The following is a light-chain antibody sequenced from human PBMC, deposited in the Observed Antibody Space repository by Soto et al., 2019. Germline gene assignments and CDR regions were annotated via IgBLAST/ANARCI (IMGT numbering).Light chain of an antibody. V-gene: IGKV2-28*01. Sequence: EIGMTQSPLTLPVTPGEPASISCRSSQSLLYNNTYTYLDWYVQKPGQSPQLLIYFGSNRAPGVPDRFSGSGSGTDFTLKINRVEAEDVGTYYCMQALQSLTFGQGTRLEIK. CDR3: MQALQSLT. CDR2: FGS. CDR1: QSLLYNNTYTY. J-gene: IGKJ5*01.